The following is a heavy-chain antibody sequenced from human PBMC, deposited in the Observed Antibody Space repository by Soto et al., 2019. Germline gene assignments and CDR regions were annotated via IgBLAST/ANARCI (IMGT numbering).Heavy chain of an antibody. CDR1: GGTFSSYA. CDR3: AGTRILLVPAAIRGNYHYYGLEV. D-gene: IGHD2-2*02. V-gene: IGHV1-69*06. Sequence: SVKVCCEASGGTFSSYAISWVRQAPGQGLEWMGGIIPIFGTANYAQKFQGRVTITADKSTSTAYMELSSLRSEDTAVYYGAGTRILLVPAAIRGNYHYYGLEVWGQ. CDR2: IIPIFGTA. J-gene: IGHJ6*02.